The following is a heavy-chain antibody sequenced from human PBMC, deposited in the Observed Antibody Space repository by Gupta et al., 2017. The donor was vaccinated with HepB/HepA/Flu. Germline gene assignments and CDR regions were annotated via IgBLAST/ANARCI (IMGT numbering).Heavy chain of an antibody. CDR2: ITYTKDS. D-gene: IGHD4-11*01. CDR3: ARLPTGFPNWIHP. V-gene: IGHV4-39*01. CDR1: GGSISSTVAS. J-gene: IGHJ5*02. Sequence: QLQLQESGPGVVKPSETLSLTCAVSGGSISSTVASWGWLRQSPGKGLEWIGSITYTKDSFYNPSVNGRVTVSVDTSKNQFSLRMRSVTAADTAVYYCARLPTGFPNWIHPWGQGSLVTVSS.